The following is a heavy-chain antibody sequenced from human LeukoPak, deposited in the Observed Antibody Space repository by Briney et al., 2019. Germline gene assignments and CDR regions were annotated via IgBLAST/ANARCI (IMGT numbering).Heavy chain of an antibody. J-gene: IGHJ4*02. Sequence: GGSLRLSCAASGFTFDDYAMHWVRHAPGKGLEWVSLIRGDGGSTYYADSVKGRFTISRDNSKNTLYLQMNSLRAEDTAVYYCAKGRTYYYDSSGYYKDYWGQGTLVTVSS. CDR1: GFTFDDYA. CDR3: AKGRTYYYDSSGYYKDY. V-gene: IGHV3-23*01. CDR2: IRGDGGST. D-gene: IGHD3-22*01.